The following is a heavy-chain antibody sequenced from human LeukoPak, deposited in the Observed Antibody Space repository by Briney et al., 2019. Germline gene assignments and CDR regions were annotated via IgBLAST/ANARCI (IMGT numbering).Heavy chain of an antibody. Sequence: GGSLRLSCAASGFTFSNYWMSWVRRAPGKGLEWVANIKRGGGEEYYVESVKGRFTISRDNANHSLYLQMSSLRAEDTAVYYCARPGDGYNWERFDYWGQGTLVTVSS. CDR1: GFTFSNYW. J-gene: IGHJ4*02. V-gene: IGHV3-7*04. D-gene: IGHD5-24*01. CDR3: ARPGDGYNWERFDY. CDR2: IKRGGGEE.